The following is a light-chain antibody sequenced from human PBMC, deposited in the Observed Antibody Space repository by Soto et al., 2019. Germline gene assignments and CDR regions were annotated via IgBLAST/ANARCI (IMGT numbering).Light chain of an antibody. Sequence: EIVMTQSPATLSVSPGERATLSCRASQSVSNNVAWYQQKPGQAPRLLIYHAATRATGIPARFSGSGSGTEVTLTISSLQSEDFADYYCQQYNEWPLTFGGGTKVEIK. CDR1: QSVSNN. V-gene: IGKV3-15*01. J-gene: IGKJ4*01. CDR2: HAA. CDR3: QQYNEWPLT.